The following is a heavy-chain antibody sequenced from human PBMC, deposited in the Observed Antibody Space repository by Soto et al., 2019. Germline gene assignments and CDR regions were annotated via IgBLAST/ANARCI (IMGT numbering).Heavy chain of an antibody. CDR1: GFTFSSYG. J-gene: IGHJ5*02. V-gene: IGHV3-33*01. CDR3: ARDGGCRDGYTVGCNWFDP. Sequence: QVQLVESGGGVVQPGRSLRLSCAASGFTFSSYGMHWVRQAPGKGLEGVAVIWDDGSNKYYADSVKGRFTISRDNSKNTLYLQMNSLRAEDTAVYYCARDGGCRDGYTVGCNWFDPWGQGTLVTVSS. CDR2: IWDDGSNK. D-gene: IGHD5-12*01.